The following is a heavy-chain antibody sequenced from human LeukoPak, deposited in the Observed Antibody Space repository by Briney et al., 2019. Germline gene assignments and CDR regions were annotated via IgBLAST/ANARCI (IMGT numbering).Heavy chain of an antibody. CDR2: IHTSGDT. Sequence: EGSLRLSCAASGLTGSHNYVSWVRQAPGKGLEWVSAIHTSGDTCYADSVKGRFTISRDTSKNTLYLQINSLRVEDTAVYYCIVFGDSNHWGQGTLVTVSS. CDR1: GLTGSHNY. J-gene: IGHJ5*02. D-gene: IGHD4-17*01. CDR3: IVFGDSNH. V-gene: IGHV3-53*01.